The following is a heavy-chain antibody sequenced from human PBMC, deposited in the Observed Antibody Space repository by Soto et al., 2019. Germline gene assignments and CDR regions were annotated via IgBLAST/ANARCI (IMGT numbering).Heavy chain of an antibody. V-gene: IGHV1-18*01. CDR3: ARDPPKSYGSGKGDY. Sequence: ASVKVSCKASGYTFTNYGFSWVRQAPGQGLQWVGWISAYNGDTNYAQRFQGRVTLTTDTPTTTAYMELRSLTSDDTAVYYCARDPPKSYGSGKGDYWGQGTPVTVSS. CDR2: ISAYNGDT. J-gene: IGHJ4*02. CDR1: GYTFTNYG. D-gene: IGHD3-10*01.